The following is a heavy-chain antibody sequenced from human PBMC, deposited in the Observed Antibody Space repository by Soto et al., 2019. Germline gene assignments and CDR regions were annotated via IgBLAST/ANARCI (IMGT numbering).Heavy chain of an antibody. J-gene: IGHJ6*03. CDR1: GYTFTSYA. V-gene: IGHV1-3*01. CDR3: AREYCSSTSCPSYYYYYMDV. Sequence: EAXVKVSCKASGYTFTSYAMHWVRQAPGQRLEWMGWINAGNGNTKHSQKFQGRVTITRDTSASTAYMELSSLRSEDTAVYYCAREYCSSTSCPSYYYYYMDVWGKGTTVTXSS. CDR2: INAGNGNT. D-gene: IGHD2-2*01.